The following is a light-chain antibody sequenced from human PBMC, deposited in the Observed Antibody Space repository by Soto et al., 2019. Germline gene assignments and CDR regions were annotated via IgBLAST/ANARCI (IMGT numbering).Light chain of an antibody. CDR1: QDISAW. CDR3: QQAYSLPLT. CDR2: GAS. V-gene: IGKV1D-12*01. J-gene: IGKJ4*01. Sequence: DIQMTQSPSSVSASVGDRVTITCRASQDISAWLAWYQQKPGKAPQLLIHGASSLQTGVPSRFSGGGSATYFTLTISSLQPEDFATYYCQQAYSLPLTFGGGTKVDIK.